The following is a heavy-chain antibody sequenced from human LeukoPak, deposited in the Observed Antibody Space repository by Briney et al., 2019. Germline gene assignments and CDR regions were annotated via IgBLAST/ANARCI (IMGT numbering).Heavy chain of an antibody. CDR2: IYSSGST. D-gene: IGHD4-23*01. J-gene: IGHJ4*02. CDR3: ARGGKATVVTM. CDR1: GGSINSYY. V-gene: IGHV4-4*07. Sequence: PSETLSLTCTVSGGSINSYYWSWIRQPAGKGLEWIGRIYSSGSTNYNPSLKSRVSMSVDTSKNQFSLKLTSVTAADTAAYYCARGGKATVVTMWGQGILVTVSS.